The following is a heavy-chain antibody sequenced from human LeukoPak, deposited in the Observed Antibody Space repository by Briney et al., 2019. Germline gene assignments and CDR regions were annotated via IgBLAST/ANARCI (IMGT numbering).Heavy chain of an antibody. Sequence: GGSLRLSCAASGFTFSSYCMNWVRQAPGKGLEWVSSISSSSNYIYYADSVKGRFTISRDNAKNSLYLQMNSLRAEDTAVYYCARDLSAGVVVAAASDYWGQGALVTVSS. J-gene: IGHJ4*02. CDR1: GFTFSSYC. D-gene: IGHD2-15*01. V-gene: IGHV3-21*01. CDR2: ISSSSNYI. CDR3: ARDLSAGVVVAAASDY.